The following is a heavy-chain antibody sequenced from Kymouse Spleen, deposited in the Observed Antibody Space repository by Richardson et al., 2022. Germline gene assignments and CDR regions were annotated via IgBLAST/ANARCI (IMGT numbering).Heavy chain of an antibody. J-gene: IGHJ5*02. CDR1: GGSFSGYY. V-gene: IGHV4-34*01. CDR3: AREGAVAGTNWFDP. CDR2: INHSGST. D-gene: IGHD6-19*01. Sequence: QVQLQQWGAGLLKPSETLSLTCAVYGGSFSGYYWSWIRQPPGKGLEWIGEINHSGSTNYNPSLKSRVTISVDTSKNQFSLKLSSVTAADTAVYYCAREGAVAGTNWFDPWGQGTLVTVSS.